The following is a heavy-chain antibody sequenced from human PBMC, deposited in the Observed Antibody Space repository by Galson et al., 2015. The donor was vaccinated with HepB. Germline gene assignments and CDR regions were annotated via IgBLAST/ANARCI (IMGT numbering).Heavy chain of an antibody. CDR1: GFTFSNYA. Sequence: SLRLSCAASGFTFSNYAMSWVRQAPGKGLEWVSVISGSADTPYYADSVKGRFTISRDNSKNTVYLQMNSLRAEDTAVYYCAKDVDFYSGYKDYWGQGTLVTVSS. CDR2: ISGSADTP. J-gene: IGHJ4*02. D-gene: IGHD3-3*01. V-gene: IGHV3-23*01. CDR3: AKDVDFYSGYKDY.